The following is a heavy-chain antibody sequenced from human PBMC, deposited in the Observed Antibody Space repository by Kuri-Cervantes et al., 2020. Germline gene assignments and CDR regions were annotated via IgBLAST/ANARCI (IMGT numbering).Heavy chain of an antibody. V-gene: IGHV4-34*01. D-gene: IGHD5-12*01. J-gene: IGHJ4*02. CDR2: INHSGST. Sequence: SETLSLTCAVYGGSFSGYYCSWNRQPPGKGLEWIGEINHSGSTNYNSSLKSRVTISVDTSKNQFSLKRSSVTAADTAVYYCARGPRVGWLRSPGTYWGQGTLVTVSS. CDR1: GGSFSGYY. CDR3: ARGPRVGWLRSPGTY.